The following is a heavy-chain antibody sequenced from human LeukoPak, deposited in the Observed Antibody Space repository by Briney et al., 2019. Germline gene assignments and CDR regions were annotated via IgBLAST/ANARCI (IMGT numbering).Heavy chain of an antibody. D-gene: IGHD5-18*01. CDR1: GGSISSSFYY. Sequence: SETLSLTCTVSGGSISSSFYYWGWIRQPPGKGLEWIGSIYHSGSTYYNPSLKSRVTISVDTSRNQFSLNLSSVTAADTAVYYCARERVRGYSYGAPFDYWGQGTLVTVSS. CDR2: IYHSGST. CDR3: ARERVRGYSYGAPFDY. V-gene: IGHV4-39*02. J-gene: IGHJ4*02.